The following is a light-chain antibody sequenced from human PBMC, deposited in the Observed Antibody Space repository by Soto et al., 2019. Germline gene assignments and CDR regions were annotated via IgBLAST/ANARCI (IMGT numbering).Light chain of an antibody. CDR2: GNS. V-gene: IGLV1-40*01. J-gene: IGLJ1*01. CDR3: QSYDSSLSFYV. CDR1: SSNIGAGYD. Sequence: QSVLTQPPSVSGAPGQRVTISCTGSSSNIGAGYDVHWYQQLPGTAPKLLIYGNSNRPSGVPDRFSGSKSGTSASLAITGLQAEDEADYYCQSYDSSLSFYVFGTRTQLTVL.